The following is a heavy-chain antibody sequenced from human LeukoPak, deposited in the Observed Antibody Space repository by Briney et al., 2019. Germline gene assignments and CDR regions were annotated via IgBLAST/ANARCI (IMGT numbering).Heavy chain of an antibody. J-gene: IGHJ4*02. CDR1: GGSISSYY. CDR2: IFYSGST. CDR3: ARHPPKSFFDY. D-gene: IGHD1-26*01. Sequence: SETLSLTCTVSGGSISSYYWGWIRQPPGKGLEWIGYIFYSGSTNYNPSLKSRVTISVDTSKNQFSVKLSSVTAADTAVYYCARHPPKSFFDYWGQGTLVTVSS. V-gene: IGHV4-59*08.